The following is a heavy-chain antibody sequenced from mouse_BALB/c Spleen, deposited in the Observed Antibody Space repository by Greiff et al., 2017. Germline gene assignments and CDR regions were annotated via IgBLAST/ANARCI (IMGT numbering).Heavy chain of an antibody. D-gene: IGHD1-2*01. CDR1: GFSLTSYG. V-gene: IGHV2-9*02. Sequence: VQLKESGPGLVAPSQSLSITCTVSGFSLTSYGVHWVRQPPGKGLEWLGVIWAGGSTNYNSALMSRLSISKDNSKSQVFLKMNSLQTDDTAMYYCARDLYGYVDAYWGQGTLVTVSA. CDR3: ARDLYGYVDAY. J-gene: IGHJ3*01. CDR2: IWAGGST.